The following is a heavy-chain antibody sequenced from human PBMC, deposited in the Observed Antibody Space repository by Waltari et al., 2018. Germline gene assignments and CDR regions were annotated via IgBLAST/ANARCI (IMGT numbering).Heavy chain of an antibody. CDR3: ARDQPELEPAWGMDV. D-gene: IGHD1-1*01. CDR1: GYTFTSYA. Sequence: QVQLVQSGSELKKPGASVKVSCKASGYTFTSYAMNWVRQAPGQGLEGMGWINTNTGNPTYAEGFTGRFVFSLDASVSTAYLQISSLKAEDTAVYYCARDQPELEPAWGMDVWGQGTTVTVSS. V-gene: IGHV7-4-1*02. CDR2: INTNTGNP. J-gene: IGHJ6*02.